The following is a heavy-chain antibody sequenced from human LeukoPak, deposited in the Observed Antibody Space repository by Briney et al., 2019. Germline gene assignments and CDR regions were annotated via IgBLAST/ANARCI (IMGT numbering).Heavy chain of an antibody. D-gene: IGHD2-15*01. CDR3: ARSNCPGGSCYDNRGYFDY. V-gene: IGHV4-59*08. Sequence: SETLSLTCTVSGGSIRSYYWSWIRQPPGKGLEWIAYIYYSGSTNYNPFLKSRVTISVDTSKNQFSLKLSSVTAADTALYYCARSNCPGGSCYDNRGYFDYWGQGTLVTVSS. CDR2: IYYSGST. J-gene: IGHJ4*02. CDR1: GGSIRSYY.